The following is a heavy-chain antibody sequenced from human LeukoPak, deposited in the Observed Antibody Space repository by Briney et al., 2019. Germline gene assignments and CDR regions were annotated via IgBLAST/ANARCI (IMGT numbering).Heavy chain of an antibody. Sequence: GGSLRLSCAASGFTFSSYAMHWVRQAPGKGLEWVAVISYGGSNKYYADSVKGRFTISRDNSKNTLYLQMNSLRAEDTAVYYCAKDLDSSNYYSSSNDYWGQGTLVTVSS. CDR2: ISYGGSNK. D-gene: IGHD3-22*01. CDR1: GFTFSSYA. J-gene: IGHJ4*02. V-gene: IGHV3-30-3*01. CDR3: AKDLDSSNYYSSSNDY.